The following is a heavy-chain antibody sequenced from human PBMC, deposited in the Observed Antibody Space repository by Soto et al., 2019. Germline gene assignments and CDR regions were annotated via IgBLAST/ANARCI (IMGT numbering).Heavy chain of an antibody. CDR1: STSISTYC. V-gene: IGHV4-59*01. Sequence: SETLTLTCTVPSTSISTYCWSWIRQPPGKGLEGIGYIYHSSTNNYNPSLKSRVTISVDTSKNQFSLNLRSVTAADTAVFYCARAHPYGGNSGYFEYWGQGALVTVSS. J-gene: IGHJ4*02. CDR3: ARAHPYGGNSGYFEY. D-gene: IGHD2-21*02. CDR2: IYHSSTN.